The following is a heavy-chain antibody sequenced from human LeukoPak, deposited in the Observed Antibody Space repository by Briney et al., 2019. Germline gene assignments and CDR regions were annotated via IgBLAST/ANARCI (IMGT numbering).Heavy chain of an antibody. CDR2: INHSGST. V-gene: IGHV4-34*01. J-gene: IGHJ6*02. CDR1: GGSFSGYY. CDR3: ARDVVTMVRGAPSPHGMDV. Sequence: PSETLSLTCAVYGGSFSGYYWSWIRQPPGKGLEWIGEINHSGSTNYNPSLKSRVTISVDTSKNQFSLKLSSVTAADTAVYYCARDVVTMVRGAPSPHGMDVWGQGTTVTVSS. D-gene: IGHD3-10*01.